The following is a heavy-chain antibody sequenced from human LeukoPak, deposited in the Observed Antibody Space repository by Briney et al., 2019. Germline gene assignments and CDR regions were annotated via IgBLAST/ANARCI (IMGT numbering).Heavy chain of an antibody. D-gene: IGHD2-2*01. CDR1: GFTFSYYS. CDR2: ISSSGSTT. J-gene: IGHJ4*02. V-gene: IGHV3-48*02. Sequence: VRTLRLSCAVSGFTFSYYSMNWVRQAPGKGLEWVSYISSSGSTTYYADSVKGRFTVSRDNAKNSLYLQMNSLRDEDTAVYYCAFRPLGDCSSSTCYAFDYWGRGTLVTVSS. CDR3: AFRPLGDCSSSTCYAFDY.